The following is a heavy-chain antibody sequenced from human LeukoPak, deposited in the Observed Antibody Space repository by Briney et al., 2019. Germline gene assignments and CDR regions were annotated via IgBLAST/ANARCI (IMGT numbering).Heavy chain of an antibody. CDR2: ISSSSSYI. CDR1: GFTFSSYS. CDR3: ANPPTVTSFHY. V-gene: IGHV3-21*04. J-gene: IGHJ4*02. D-gene: IGHD4-11*01. Sequence: PGGSLRLSCAASGFTFSSYSMNWVRQAPGKGLEWVSSISSSSSYIYYADSVKGRFTISRDNSKNTLYLQMNSLRAEDTAIYYCANPPTVTSFHYWGQGTLVTVSS.